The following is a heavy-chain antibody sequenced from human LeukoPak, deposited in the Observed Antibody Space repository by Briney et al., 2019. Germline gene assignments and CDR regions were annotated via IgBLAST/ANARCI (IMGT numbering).Heavy chain of an antibody. Sequence: PGGSLRLSCAASGCTFSSYSMTWVRQAPGKGLEWVSSISSSSSYIYYADSVKGRSTISRDNAKNSLYLQMNSLRAEDTAVYYCARYSGYDYSYSDYWGQGTLVTVSS. CDR3: ARYSGYDYSYSDY. CDR2: ISSSSSYI. D-gene: IGHD5-12*01. J-gene: IGHJ4*02. V-gene: IGHV3-21*01. CDR1: GCTFSSYS.